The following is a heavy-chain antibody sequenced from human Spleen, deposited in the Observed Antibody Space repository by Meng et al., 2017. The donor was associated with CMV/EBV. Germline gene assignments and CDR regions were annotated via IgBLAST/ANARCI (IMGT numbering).Heavy chain of an antibody. D-gene: IGHD6-19*01. CDR1: GYTFTGHY. CDR3: TREGQWLVQGDY. J-gene: IGHJ4*02. Sequence: ASVKVSCKASGYTFTGHYIHWVRQAPGQGLEWMGWIDPNSGGTNYAQKFQDRVTMTRDTSINTAYMELTRLGSDDTAVYYCTREGQWLVQGDYWGQGTLVTVSS. CDR2: IDPNSGGT. V-gene: IGHV1-2*02.